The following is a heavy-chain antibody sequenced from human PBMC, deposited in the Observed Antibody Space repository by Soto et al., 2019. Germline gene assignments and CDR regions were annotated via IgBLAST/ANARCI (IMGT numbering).Heavy chain of an antibody. D-gene: IGHD2-8*01. CDR2: IYHSGST. Sequence: SETLSLTCAVSGGSISSSNWWSWVRQPPGKGLEWIGEIYHSGSTNYNPSLKSRVTISVDKSKNQFSLKLSSVTAADTAVYYCATTSRYCTNGVCSATSRTDWFDPWGQGTLVT. V-gene: IGHV4-4*02. J-gene: IGHJ5*02. CDR3: ATTSRYCTNGVCSATSRTDWFDP. CDR1: GGSISSSNW.